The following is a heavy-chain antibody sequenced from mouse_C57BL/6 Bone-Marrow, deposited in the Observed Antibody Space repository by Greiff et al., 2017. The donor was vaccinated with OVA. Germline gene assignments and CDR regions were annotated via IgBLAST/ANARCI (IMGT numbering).Heavy chain of an antibody. Sequence: QVQLQQSGAELARPGASVKLSCKASGYTFTSYGISWVKQRTGQGLEWIGEIYPRSGNTYYNEKFKGKATLTADKSSSTAYMELRSLTSEDSAVYFCARGLYDGYFLCAYWGQGTLVTVSA. D-gene: IGHD2-3*01. V-gene: IGHV1-81*01. CDR3: ARGLYDGYFLCAY. CDR1: GYTFTSYG. CDR2: IYPRSGNT. J-gene: IGHJ3*01.